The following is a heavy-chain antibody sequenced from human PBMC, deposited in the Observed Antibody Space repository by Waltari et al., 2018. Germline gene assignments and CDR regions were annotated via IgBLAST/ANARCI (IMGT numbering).Heavy chain of an antibody. CDR1: GDSVSGNYW. Sequence: QVQLQESGQGLVKPSGTLSLTCAVSGDSVSGNYWWSWVRQSPEKGLEWIGQVHHSGKTHYNPSIQSRVTISVDSPKKQFSLTLKSVTAADTAVYYCAGDRAIGLFFDYWGRGTLVTVSS. V-gene: IGHV4-4*02. D-gene: IGHD2-2*01. CDR3: AGDRAIGLFFDY. CDR2: VHHSGKT. J-gene: IGHJ4*02.